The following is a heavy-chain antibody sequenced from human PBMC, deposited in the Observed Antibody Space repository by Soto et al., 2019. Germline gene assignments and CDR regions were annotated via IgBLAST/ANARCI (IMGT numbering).Heavy chain of an antibody. D-gene: IGHD3-22*01. CDR1: GGFISSYY. CDR2: IHYSGST. J-gene: IGHJ4*02. V-gene: IGHV4-59*01. CDR3: ARSIDSSGYYFSNC. Sequence: SETLSLTCTVSGGFISSYYWSWIRQSPGKGLEWIGYIHYSGSTNYNPSLKSRVTMSVDTSRNQFSLKLSSVTAADTAVYYCARSIDSSGYYFSNCWGQGTLVTVSS.